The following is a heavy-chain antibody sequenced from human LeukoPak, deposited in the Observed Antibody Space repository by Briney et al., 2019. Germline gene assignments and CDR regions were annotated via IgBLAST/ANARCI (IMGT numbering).Heavy chain of an antibody. V-gene: IGHV1-69*05. J-gene: IGHJ5*02. CDR2: ITPIFGTA. CDR3: AREVVVAALRPRRQRNWFDP. D-gene: IGHD2-2*01. CDR1: GGTFSSYA. Sequence: SVKVSFKASGGTFSSYAISWVRQAPGQGPEWMGGITPIFGTANYAQKFQGRVTITTAESTSTAYMEMSSLRSEDTAVYYCAREVVVAALRPRRQRNWFDPWGQGTLVTVSS.